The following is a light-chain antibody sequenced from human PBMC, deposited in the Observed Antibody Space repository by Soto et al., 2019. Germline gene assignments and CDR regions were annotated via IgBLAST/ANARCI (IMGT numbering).Light chain of an antibody. CDR1: ESVSSSY. V-gene: IGKV3-20*01. J-gene: IGKJ4*01. Sequence: EIVLTQSPGTLSLSPGERATLSCRASESVSSSYLAWYQQKPGQPPRLLIYGASIRATGIPDRFSGSGSGTDFTLTLTRLEPEDFAVYYCQHYRTSFGGGTKVEIK. CDR2: GAS. CDR3: QHYRTS.